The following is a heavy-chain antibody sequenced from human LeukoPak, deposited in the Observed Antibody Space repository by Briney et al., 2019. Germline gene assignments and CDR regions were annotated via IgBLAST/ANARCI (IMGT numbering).Heavy chain of an antibody. D-gene: IGHD2-15*01. Sequence: GGSLRLSCAASGFTFSNYAMSWVRQAPGKGLEWVSAIRGSGGSTYYADSVKGRFTISRDNSKNTLYLQMNSLRAEDTAVYYCAKDPGYCSGNSCYYFDYWGQGTLVTVPS. J-gene: IGHJ4*02. V-gene: IGHV3-23*01. CDR3: AKDPGYCSGNSCYYFDY. CDR2: IRGSGGST. CDR1: GFTFSNYA.